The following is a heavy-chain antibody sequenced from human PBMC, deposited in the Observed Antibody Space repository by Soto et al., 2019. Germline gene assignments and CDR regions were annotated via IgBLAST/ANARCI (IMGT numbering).Heavy chain of an antibody. CDR2: ISYHGTYD. J-gene: IGHJ4*02. CDR3: AKDRGYYSSSWPSY. Sequence: QGQLVESGGGVVQPGRSLRLSCAASGSNFSNYGIHWVRQVPGKGLEWVAGISYHGTYDHYTDSVRGRFTISRDNSKNTVYLQMNSLRAEDTAVYYCAKDRGYYSSSWPSYWGQGTLVTVSS. V-gene: IGHV3-30*18. CDR1: GSNFSNYG. D-gene: IGHD6-13*01.